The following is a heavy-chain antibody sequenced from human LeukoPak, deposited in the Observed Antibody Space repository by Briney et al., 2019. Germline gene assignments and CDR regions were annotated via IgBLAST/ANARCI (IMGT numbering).Heavy chain of an antibody. CDR2: IWSDGTEK. J-gene: IGHJ4*02. CDR1: GFTYSHYG. D-gene: IGHD4-11*01. V-gene: IGHV3-33*06. CDR3: AKDAQKGFDYSNSLEY. Sequence: GGSLRLSCAASGFTYSHYGMHWVRQAPGKGLEWVAVIWSDGTEKYYGDAVKGRFTISRDNSRNTLYLQMNSLRGEDTAVYYCAKDAQKGFDYSNSLEYWGQGTLVTVSS.